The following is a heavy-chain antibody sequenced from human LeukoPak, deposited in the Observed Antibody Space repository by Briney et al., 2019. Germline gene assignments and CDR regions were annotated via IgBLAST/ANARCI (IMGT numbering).Heavy chain of an antibody. D-gene: IGHD4-23*01. Sequence: ASVKVSCKASGYTFTSYYMHWVRQAPGQGLEWMGIINPSGGSTSYAQKFQGRVTMTRDMSTSTDYMELSSLRSEDTAVYYCARDNSVGTNAWWFDPWGQGTLVTVSS. CDR1: GYTFTSYY. V-gene: IGHV1-46*01. CDR3: ARDNSVGTNAWWFDP. J-gene: IGHJ5*02. CDR2: INPSGGST.